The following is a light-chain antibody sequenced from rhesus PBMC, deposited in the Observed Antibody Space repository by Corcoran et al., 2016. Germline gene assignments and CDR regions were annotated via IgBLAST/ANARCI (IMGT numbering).Light chain of an antibody. J-gene: IGKJ1*01. Sequence: DIQMTQSPSSLSASVGDTVTITCRASQSISSWLAWYQQKPGKAPKLLFYKASRLQSGVPSRFRGSGSGTDCTLTISSLQPEDFATYYCLQYSSSPWTFGQGTKVEIK. CDR1: QSISSW. CDR3: LQYSSSPWT. CDR2: KAS. V-gene: IGKV1-22*01.